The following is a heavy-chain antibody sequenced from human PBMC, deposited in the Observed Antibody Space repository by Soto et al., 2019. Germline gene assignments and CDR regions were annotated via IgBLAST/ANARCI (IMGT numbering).Heavy chain of an antibody. V-gene: IGHV3-33*01. CDR3: ATEPTNTLATKNIDY. Sequence: GGSLRLSCAASGFTFSSYGMHWVRQAPGKGLEWVAVIWYDGSNKYYADSVKGRFTISRDNSKNTLYLQMNSLRAEDTAVYYCATEPTNTLATKNIDYWGQGTLVTVSS. CDR2: IWYDGSNK. D-gene: IGHD5-12*01. CDR1: GFTFSSYG. J-gene: IGHJ4*01.